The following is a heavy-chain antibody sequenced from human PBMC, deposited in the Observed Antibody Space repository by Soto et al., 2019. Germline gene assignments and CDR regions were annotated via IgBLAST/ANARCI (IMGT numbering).Heavy chain of an antibody. V-gene: IGHV3-53*02. CDR1: GFTVSSDS. J-gene: IGHJ6*02. CDR2: IYSDNNT. CDR3: ARHYSAMGV. Sequence: EVQLVETGGDLIQPGGSLRLSCAASGFTVSSDSMTWVRQAPGKGLEWISIIYSDNNTDYADSVKGRFSISRDTSKNIWYLQRNSLRAEDTAEYYCARHYSAMGVWGQGTTVTVSS.